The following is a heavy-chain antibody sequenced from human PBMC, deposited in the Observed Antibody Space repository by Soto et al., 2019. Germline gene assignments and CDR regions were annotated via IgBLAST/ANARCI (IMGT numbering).Heavy chain of an antibody. V-gene: IGHV3-11*01. CDR3: ARTSSSWYIDY. D-gene: IGHD6-13*01. Sequence: GGSLRLSCATSGFTFSDYYMSWIRQAPGKGLEWVSYISSSGSTIYYADSVKGRFTISRDNAKNSLYLQMNSLRAEDTAVYYCARTSSSWYIDYWGQGTLVTVSS. J-gene: IGHJ4*02. CDR1: GFTFSDYY. CDR2: ISSSGSTI.